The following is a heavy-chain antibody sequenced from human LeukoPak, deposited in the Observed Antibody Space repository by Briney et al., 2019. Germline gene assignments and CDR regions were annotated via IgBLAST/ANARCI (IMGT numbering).Heavy chain of an antibody. CDR1: GFTFSSYE. CDR2: ISSSGSTI. J-gene: IGHJ4*02. V-gene: IGHV3-48*03. Sequence: GGSLRLSCAASGFTFSSYEMNWVRQAPGKGLEWVSYISSSGSTIYYADSVKGRFTISRDNAKNSLYLQMNSLRAEDTAVYYCARHSSRRRGGMFDYWGQGTLVTVSS. CDR3: ARHSSRRRGGMFDY. D-gene: IGHD3-10*01.